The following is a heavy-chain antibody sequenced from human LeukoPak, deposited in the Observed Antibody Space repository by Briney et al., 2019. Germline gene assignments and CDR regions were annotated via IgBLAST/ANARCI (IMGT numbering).Heavy chain of an antibody. CDR2: IYYGGTT. CDR3: ARVDYGGNPLRYSYFDY. Sequence: SDTLSLTCTVSGASISSYYWSWVRHHRGEGMEWLGQIYYGGTTTYNPSLKTRSTISVDTSRNHFSRKLISVPAAAPALISFARVDYGGNPLRYSYFDYWGQGTLVTVSS. CDR1: GASISSYY. J-gene: IGHJ4*02. V-gene: IGHV4-59*07. D-gene: IGHD4-23*01.